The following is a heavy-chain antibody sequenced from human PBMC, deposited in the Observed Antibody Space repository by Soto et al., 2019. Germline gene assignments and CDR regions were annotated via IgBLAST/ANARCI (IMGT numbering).Heavy chain of an antibody. J-gene: IGHJ5*02. D-gene: IGHD6-6*01. CDR3: ARQLAARNNWFDP. Sequence: SVEVCCKASGYTFTSYGISWVRQAPGQGLEWMGWISAYNGNTNYAQKLQGRVTMTTDTSTSTAYMELRSLRSDDTAVYYCARQLAARNNWFDPWGQGTLVTVSS. CDR2: ISAYNGNT. V-gene: IGHV1-18*01. CDR1: GYTFTSYG.